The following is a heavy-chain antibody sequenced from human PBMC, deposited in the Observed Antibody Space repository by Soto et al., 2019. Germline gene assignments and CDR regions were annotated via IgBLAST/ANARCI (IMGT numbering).Heavy chain of an antibody. J-gene: IGHJ5*02. CDR2: MNPNSGNT. D-gene: IGHD3-3*01. CDR3: ARGRLLRFWEWLSSTNWFDP. CDR1: GYTFTSYD. Sequence: QVQLVQSGAEVKKPGASVKVSCKASGYTFTSYDINWVRQATGQGLEWMGWMNPNSGNTGYAKKFQGRVTMTRNTSISTAYMELSSLRSEDTAVYYCARGRLLRFWEWLSSTNWFDPWGQGTLVTVSS. V-gene: IGHV1-8*01.